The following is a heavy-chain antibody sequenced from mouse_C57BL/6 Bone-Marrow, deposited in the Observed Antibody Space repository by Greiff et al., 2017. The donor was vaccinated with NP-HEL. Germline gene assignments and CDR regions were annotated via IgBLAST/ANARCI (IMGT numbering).Heavy chain of an antibody. V-gene: IGHV1-54*01. CDR2: INPGSGGT. D-gene: IGHD1-1*01. CDR3: AGGDYYGSSYFDY. J-gene: IGHJ2*01. Sequence: VKLMESGAELVRPGTSVKVSCKASGYAFTNYLIEWVKQRPGQGLEWIGVINPGSGGTNYNEKFKGKATLTADKSSSTAYMQLSSLTSEDSAVYFCAGGDYYGSSYFDYWGQGTTLTVSS. CDR1: GYAFTNYL.